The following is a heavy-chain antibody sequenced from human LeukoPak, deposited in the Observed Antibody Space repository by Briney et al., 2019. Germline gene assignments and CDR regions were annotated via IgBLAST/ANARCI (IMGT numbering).Heavy chain of an antibody. CDR3: VLYDSSGYYNAY. D-gene: IGHD3-22*01. J-gene: IGHJ4*02. CDR1: GFTFSSYS. Sequence: PGGSLILSCRASGFTFSSYSMNWVRQAPGKGLEWVSSISTSGSNRYYADSVKGRFTISRDNAKNSLYLQMNSLRAEDTAVYYCVLYDSSGYYNAYWGQGALVTVSS. CDR2: ISTSGSNR. V-gene: IGHV3-21*01.